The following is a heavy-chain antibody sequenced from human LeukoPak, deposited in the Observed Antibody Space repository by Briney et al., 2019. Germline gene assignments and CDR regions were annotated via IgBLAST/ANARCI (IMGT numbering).Heavy chain of an antibody. D-gene: IGHD5-18*01. CDR2: IKQDGSEK. CDR3: ARDPPLRGYSYGLSDY. J-gene: IGHJ4*02. V-gene: IGHV3-7*01. CDR1: GFTFSSYW. Sequence: GGSLRLSCAASGFTFSSYWMSWVRQAPGKGLEWVANIKQDGSEKYYVDSVKGRFTISRDNAKNSLYLQTNSLRAEDTAVYYCARDPPLRGYSYGLSDYWGREPRSPSPQ.